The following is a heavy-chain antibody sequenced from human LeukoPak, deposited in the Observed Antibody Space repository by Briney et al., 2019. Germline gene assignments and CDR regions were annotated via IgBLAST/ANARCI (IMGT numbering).Heavy chain of an antibody. Sequence: GGSLRLSCAASGCTFSSCAMTWVRQAPGKGLEWVSSLSGSGASTFYADSVKGRFTISRDNSKNTLSLQMSSLRAEDTAVYFCAKYLGKYSYGYSGLDYWGQGTLVTVSS. CDR1: GCTFSSCA. CDR2: LSGSGAST. D-gene: IGHD5-18*01. J-gene: IGHJ4*02. CDR3: AKYLGKYSYGYSGLDY. V-gene: IGHV3-23*01.